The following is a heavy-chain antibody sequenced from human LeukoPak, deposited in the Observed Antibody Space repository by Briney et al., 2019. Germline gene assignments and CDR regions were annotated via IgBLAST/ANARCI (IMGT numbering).Heavy chain of an antibody. V-gene: IGHV4-4*02. D-gene: IGHD3-22*01. CDR1: GGSISGDNW. CDR2: IYHRGST. Sequence: SGTLSLTCAVSGGSISGDNWWSRVRQPPGKGLEWIGEIYHRGSTNYNPSLKSRVTISVDKSKNQFSLRLSSVTAADTALYYCARRDYYDSTGYYPTHSWGQGTLVTVSS. J-gene: IGHJ4*02. CDR3: ARRDYYDSTGYYPTHS.